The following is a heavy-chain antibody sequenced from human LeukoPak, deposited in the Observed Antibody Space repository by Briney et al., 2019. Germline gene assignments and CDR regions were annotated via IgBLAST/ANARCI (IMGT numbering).Heavy chain of an antibody. Sequence: GGSLRLSCAASGFTFSSYGMHWVHQAPGKGLEWVAFIRYDGSNKYYADSVKGRFTISRDNSKNTLYLQMNSLRAEDTAVYYCAKDVTRLSGFHWGQGTLVTVSS. CDR2: IRYDGSNK. D-gene: IGHD6-25*01. V-gene: IGHV3-30*02. CDR1: GFTFSSYG. CDR3: AKDVTRLSGFH. J-gene: IGHJ4*02.